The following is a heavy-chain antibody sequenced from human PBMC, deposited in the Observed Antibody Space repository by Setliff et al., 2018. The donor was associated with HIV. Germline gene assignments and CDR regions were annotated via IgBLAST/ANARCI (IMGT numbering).Heavy chain of an antibody. V-gene: IGHV4-39*01. CDR2: IYYTGNT. D-gene: IGHD2-15*01. CDR3: ARHEGYLYDGSRYFGRFDP. Sequence: PSETLSLTCTVSDGSITTDNCFWGWIRQPPGKGLEWIGSIYYTGNTYSNSSLKSRVSMSVDTSKKQISLRLHSVTAADTAVYYCARHEGYLYDGSRYFGRFDPWGQGTLVTVSS. CDR1: DGSITTDNCF. J-gene: IGHJ5*02.